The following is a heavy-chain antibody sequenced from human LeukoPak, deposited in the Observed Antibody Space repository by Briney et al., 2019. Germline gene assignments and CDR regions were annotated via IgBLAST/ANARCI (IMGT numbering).Heavy chain of an antibody. J-gene: IGHJ4*02. CDR3: ARGGRYCSGGTCYFDY. CDR2: INPNSGGT. V-gene: IGHV1-2*02. Sequence: ASVKVSCKASGYSFTGYYLNWVRQAPGQGLEWMGWINPNSGGTNYAQKFQGRVTMTRDTSISTAYMELSRLRSDDTAVYYCARGGRYCSGGTCYFDYWGQGTLVTVSS. D-gene: IGHD2-15*01. CDR1: GYSFTGYY.